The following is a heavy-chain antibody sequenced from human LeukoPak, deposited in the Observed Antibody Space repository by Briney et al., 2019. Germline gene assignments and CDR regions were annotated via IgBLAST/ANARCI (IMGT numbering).Heavy chain of an antibody. D-gene: IGHD3-10*01. CDR2: INQDGSEK. CDR1: GFTFSSYG. V-gene: IGHV3-7*01. J-gene: IGHJ4*02. CDR3: ARAGLLWFGESKFDY. Sequence: GGSLRLSCAASGFTFSSYGMHWVRQAPGKGLEWVANINQDGSEKYYVDSVRGRFTISRDNAKNSLYLQMNSLRAEDTAVYYCARAGLLWFGESKFDYWGQGTLVTVSS.